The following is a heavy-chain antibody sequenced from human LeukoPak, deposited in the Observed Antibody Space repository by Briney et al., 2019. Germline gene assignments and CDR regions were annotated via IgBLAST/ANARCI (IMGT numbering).Heavy chain of an antibody. CDR1: GGSVSSCSYY. CDR3: ADRGYSYGFDY. J-gene: IGHJ4*02. V-gene: IGHV4-61*01. D-gene: IGHD5-18*01. CDR2: IYCSKNT. Sequence: PSETLSLTCTVSGGSVSSCSYYWSWIRQPPGKGRECIGYIYCSKNTHYNPSLESRVTISVDTSKNQFFLKLSSVAAAGTAVYYCADRGYSYGFDYWGQGTLVTVSS.